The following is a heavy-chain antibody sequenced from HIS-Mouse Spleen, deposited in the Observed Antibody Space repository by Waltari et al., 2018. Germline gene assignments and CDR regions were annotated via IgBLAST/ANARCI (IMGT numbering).Heavy chain of an antibody. J-gene: IGHJ3*02. Sequence: LVKPSQTLSLTCTVSGGSISSGDYSWRWIRQPPGKGLEWIGYIYYSGSTYYNPSLKSRVTISVDTSKNQFSLKLSSVTAADTAVYYCASRLIRYFDWLSADAFDIWGQGTMVTVSS. D-gene: IGHD3-9*01. CDR2: IYYSGST. CDR1: GGSISSGDYS. CDR3: ASRLIRYFDWLSADAFDI. V-gene: IGHV4-30-4*01.